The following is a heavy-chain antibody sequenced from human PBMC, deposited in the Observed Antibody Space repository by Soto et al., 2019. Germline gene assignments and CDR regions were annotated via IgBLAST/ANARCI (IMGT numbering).Heavy chain of an antibody. Sequence: SETLSLTCTVSGGSISSSSYYWGWIRQPPGKGLEWIGYIYYSGSTYYNPSLKSRVTISVDTSKNQFSLKLSSVTAADTAVYYCARGGSEYSGYWYFDLWGRGTLVTVSS. CDR2: IYYSGST. V-gene: IGHV4-31*03. D-gene: IGHD5-12*01. CDR3: ARGGSEYSGYWYFDL. J-gene: IGHJ2*01. CDR1: GGSISSSSYY.